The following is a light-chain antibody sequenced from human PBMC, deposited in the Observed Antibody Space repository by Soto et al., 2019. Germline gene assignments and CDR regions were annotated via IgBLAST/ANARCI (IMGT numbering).Light chain of an antibody. V-gene: IGKV3-15*01. CDR1: QSVATN. J-gene: IGKJ1*01. Sequence: EIVMTQSPATLSVSPGERATLSCSASQSVATNLAWYQQKPGQPPRLLIYGASTRATGIPARFSGSGSGTEFTLTISSLQSVDFAVYSCQKYNNWPWKCGQGTTGDIK. CDR2: GAS. CDR3: QKYNNWPWK.